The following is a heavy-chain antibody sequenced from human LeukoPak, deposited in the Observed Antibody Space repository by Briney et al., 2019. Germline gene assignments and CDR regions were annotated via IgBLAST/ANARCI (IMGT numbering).Heavy chain of an antibody. D-gene: IGHD5-18*01. CDR1: GGSISSYY. Sequence: PSETLSLTCTVSGGSISSYYWSWIRQPPGKGLEWIGYIYYSGSTNYNPSLKSRVTISVDTSKNQFSLKLSSVTAADTAVYYCARHGYSYGYVYFDYWGQGTLVTVSS. V-gene: IGHV4-59*08. CDR2: IYYSGST. J-gene: IGHJ4*02. CDR3: ARHGYSYGYVYFDY.